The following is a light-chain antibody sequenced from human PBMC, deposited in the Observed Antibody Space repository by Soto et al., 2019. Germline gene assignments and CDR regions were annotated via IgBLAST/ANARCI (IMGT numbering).Light chain of an antibody. J-gene: IGKJ3*01. V-gene: IGKV1-39*01. CDR3: QQSYSTPLFT. CDR1: QSISSY. CDR2: AST. Sequence: DSQMTQSPSSLSASVGDRGTITCQASQSISSYLNCYQQKPWKAPKLLIYASTILQCGVPSRFSGSGSGTDFTLTISSLQPEDFATYDCQQSYSTPLFTFGPGTKVDI.